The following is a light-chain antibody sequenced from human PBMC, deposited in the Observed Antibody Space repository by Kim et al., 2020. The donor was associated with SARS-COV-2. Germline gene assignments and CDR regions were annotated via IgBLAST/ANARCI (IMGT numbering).Light chain of an antibody. CDR1: NSNIGNNY. V-gene: IGLV1-51*01. Sequence: GQRVTISRSGSNSNIGNNYISWYQQLPGVAPKLLIYDNNQRPSGIPDRFSGSKSGTSATLGITGLQTGDEADYYCGTWDSSLSVVVFGGGTQLTVL. CDR2: DNN. CDR3: GTWDSSLSVVV. J-gene: IGLJ2*01.